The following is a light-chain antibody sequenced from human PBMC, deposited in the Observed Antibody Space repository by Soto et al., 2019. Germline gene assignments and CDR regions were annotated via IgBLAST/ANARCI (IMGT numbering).Light chain of an antibody. J-gene: IGKJ2*01. CDR2: GAS. V-gene: IGKV3-20*01. CDR3: QQYGSSPRT. Sequence: EVVLTQSPGTLSLSPGERATLSCRASQSVSNNYLAWYQQKPGQAPRLLIYGASSRATGIPDRFSGSGSGTDFTLTIRRLEPEDLAVYYCQQYGSSPRTFGQGTKLEI. CDR1: QSVSNNY.